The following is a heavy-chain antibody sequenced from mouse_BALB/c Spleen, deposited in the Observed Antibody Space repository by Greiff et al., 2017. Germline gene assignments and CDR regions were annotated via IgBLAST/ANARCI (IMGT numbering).Heavy chain of an antibody. J-gene: IGHJ2*01. CDR2: ISSGGST. Sequence: EVMLVESGGGLVKPGGSLKLSCAASGFTFSSYAMSWVRQTPEKRLEWVASISSGGSTYYPDSVKGRFTISRDNARNILYLQMSSLRSEDTAMYYCARANYGHFDYWGQGTTLTVSS. D-gene: IGHD1-1*01. CDR1: GFTFSSYA. V-gene: IGHV5-6-5*01. CDR3: ARANYGHFDY.